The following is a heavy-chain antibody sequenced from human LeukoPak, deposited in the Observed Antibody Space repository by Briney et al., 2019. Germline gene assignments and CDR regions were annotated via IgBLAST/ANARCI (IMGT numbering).Heavy chain of an antibody. CDR3: ARTYMTTVTTDGAFDI. Sequence: SQTLSLTCTVSGGSISSYYWSWVLQPPGKGREWIGEINHSGSTNYNPSLKSRVTISVDTSKNQFSLKLSSVTAADTAVYYCARTYMTTVTTDGAFDIWGQGTMVTVSS. V-gene: IGHV4-34*01. D-gene: IGHD4-17*01. CDR1: GGSISSYY. CDR2: INHSGST. J-gene: IGHJ3*02.